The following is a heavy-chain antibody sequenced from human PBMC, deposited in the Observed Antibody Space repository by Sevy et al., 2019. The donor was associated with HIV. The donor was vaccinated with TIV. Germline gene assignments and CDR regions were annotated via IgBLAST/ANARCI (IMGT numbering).Heavy chain of an antibody. Sequence: SETLSLTCAVYGESFSGYFWNWIRHSPGKGLEWIGEINHSGTLKYNPSLKSRVTISVDASKNQLSLHLRSVTATDTAVYYCARGRQAYVDVVPSTVPFDYWGPGTLVTVSS. CDR3: ARGRQAYVDVVPSTVPFDY. CDR1: GESFSGYF. V-gene: IGHV4-34*01. CDR2: INHSGTL. J-gene: IGHJ4*02. D-gene: IGHD3-10*02.